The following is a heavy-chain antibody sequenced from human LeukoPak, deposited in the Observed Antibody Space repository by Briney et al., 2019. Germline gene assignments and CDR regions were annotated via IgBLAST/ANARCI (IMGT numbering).Heavy chain of an antibody. CDR3: ARGATYGSGSEFDY. D-gene: IGHD3-10*01. V-gene: IGHV1-8*01. CDR1: GYTFTSYD. Sequence: ASVRVSCKASGYTFTSYDINWVRQATGQGLEWMGWMNPNSGNTGYAQKFQGRVTMTRNTSISTAYMELSSLRSEDTAVYYCARGATYGSGSEFDYWGQGTLVTVSS. CDR2: MNPNSGNT. J-gene: IGHJ4*02.